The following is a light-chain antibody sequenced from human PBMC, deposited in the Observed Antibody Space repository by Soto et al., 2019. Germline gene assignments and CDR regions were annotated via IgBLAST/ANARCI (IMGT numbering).Light chain of an antibody. Sequence: QAVLTQPPSASGAPGQGVTISCSGTSSNIGSTTVNWYQQVPGTAPKLLIHSNSQRPSGVPDRFSGSRSGTSASLAISGLQSDDEADYYCAAWDNSFSGSLVFGTGTKLTVL. V-gene: IGLV1-44*01. CDR2: SNS. J-gene: IGLJ1*01. CDR1: SSNIGSTT. CDR3: AAWDNSFSGSLV.